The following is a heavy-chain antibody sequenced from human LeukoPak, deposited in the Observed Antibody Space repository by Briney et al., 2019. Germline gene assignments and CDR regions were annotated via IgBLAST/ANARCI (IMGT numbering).Heavy chain of an antibody. D-gene: IGHD3-10*01. CDR2: IIPIFGTV. J-gene: IGHJ4*02. CDR1: GGTFSNYP. CDR3: ARDSGERGSGSYLIAY. Sequence: SVKVSCKASGGTFSNYPITWVRQAPGQGLEWMGGIIPIFGTVNYAQKFQGRVTITADKSTSTAYMELSSLRSEDTAVYYCARDSGERGSGSYLIAYWGQGTLVTVSS. V-gene: IGHV1-69*06.